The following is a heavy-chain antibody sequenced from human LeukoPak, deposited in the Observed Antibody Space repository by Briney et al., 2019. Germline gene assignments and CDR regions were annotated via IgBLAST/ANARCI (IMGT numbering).Heavy chain of an antibody. J-gene: IGHJ4*02. D-gene: IGHD6-19*01. V-gene: IGHV3-74*01. CDR3: AGGRYSSVWY. Sequence: GGSLRLSCVASGFSFSSYWMHWVRQAPGKGLVWVSRINSDESNTTYADSVKGRFTISRDNAKNTLYLQMNSLRAEDTAVYYCAGGRYSSVWYWGQGTLVTVSS. CDR1: GFSFSSYW. CDR2: INSDESNT.